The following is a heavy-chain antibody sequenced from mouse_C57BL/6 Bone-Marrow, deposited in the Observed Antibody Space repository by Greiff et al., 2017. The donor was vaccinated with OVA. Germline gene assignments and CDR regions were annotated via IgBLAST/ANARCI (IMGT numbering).Heavy chain of an antibody. V-gene: IGHV2-3*01. CDR3: AKFNDGYYTFDY. CDR2: IWGDGST. J-gene: IGHJ2*01. CDR1: GFSLTSYG. D-gene: IGHD2-3*01. Sequence: VKLVESGPGLVAPSQSLSITCTVSGFSLTSYGVSWVRQPPGKGLEWLGVIWGDGSTNYHSGLRSRLSISKDNSKSHVFLKLNSLQTDDTATYYCAKFNDGYYTFDYWGQGTTLTVSS.